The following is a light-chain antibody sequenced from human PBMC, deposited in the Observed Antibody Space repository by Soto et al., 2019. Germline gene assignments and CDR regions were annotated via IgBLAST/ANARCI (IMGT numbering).Light chain of an antibody. CDR1: QSVSSN. J-gene: IGKJ1*01. V-gene: IGKV3-15*01. CDR2: GAS. CDR3: QQYNNWPRT. Sequence: EIVLTQSQDTLSVSPGERATLSCRASQSVSSNLAWYQQKPGQAPRLLIYGASTRATGIPAGFSGSGPGTEFTLTISSLQSEDFAVYYCQQYNNWPRTFGQGTKVDIK.